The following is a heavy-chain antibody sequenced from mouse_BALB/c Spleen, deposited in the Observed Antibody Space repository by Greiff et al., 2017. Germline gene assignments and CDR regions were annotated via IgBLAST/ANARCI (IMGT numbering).Heavy chain of an antibody. CDR2: IDPANGNT. V-gene: IGHV14-3*02. J-gene: IGHJ2*01. Sequence: VQLQQSGAELVKPGASVKLSCTASGFNIKDTYMHWVKQRPEQGLEWIGRIDPANGNTKYDPKFQGKATITADTSSNTAYLQLSSLTSEDTAVYYCASDRYYYGSSYNWGQGTTLTVSS. CDR1: GFNIKDTY. D-gene: IGHD1-1*01. CDR3: ASDRYYYGSSYN.